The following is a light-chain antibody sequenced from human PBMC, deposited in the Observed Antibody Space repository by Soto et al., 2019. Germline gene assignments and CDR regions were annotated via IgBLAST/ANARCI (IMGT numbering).Light chain of an antibody. V-gene: IGLV2-14*01. CDR3: SSYTSYTTLWV. J-gene: IGLJ3*02. CDR2: GVS. CDR1: GSDIGNYNY. Sequence: QSALTQPASVSGSPGQSITISCTGTGSDIGNYNYVSWYQQHPGKAPKLMIYGVSNRPSGVSNRFSGSKSGNAASLTISGLQAEDEADYHCSSYTSYTTLWVFGGGTKLTVL.